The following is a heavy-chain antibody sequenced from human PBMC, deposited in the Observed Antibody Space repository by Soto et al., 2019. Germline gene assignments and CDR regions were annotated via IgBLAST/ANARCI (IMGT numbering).Heavy chain of an antibody. CDR1: GYTFTTYY. CDR2: IDPTHGST. D-gene: IGHD3-22*01. CDR3: ARVPYDTPGYSAF. V-gene: IGHV1-46*01. J-gene: IGHJ4*02. Sequence: GASVKVSCKAAGYTFTTYYMHWVRRAPGQGLEWMGVIDPTHGSTTYAQKFQGRVTMTSDTSTNTVYMELSSLKSEDAAVYYCARVPYDTPGYSAFWGPGXLVTLYS.